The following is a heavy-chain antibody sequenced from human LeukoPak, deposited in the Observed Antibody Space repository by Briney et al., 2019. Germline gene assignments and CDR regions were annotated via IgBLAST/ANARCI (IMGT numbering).Heavy chain of an antibody. D-gene: IGHD3-22*01. CDR1: GGSISSYYW. V-gene: IGHV2-5*08. J-gene: IGHJ4*02. CDR2: IYWDDDK. CDR3: AHTYGYYYDFDY. Sequence: TLSLTCTVSGGSISSYYWSWLRQPPGKALEWLALIYWDDDKRYSPFLKSRLTITKDTSKNQVVLTMTNMDPVDTATYYCAHTYGYYYDFDYWGQGTLVTVSS.